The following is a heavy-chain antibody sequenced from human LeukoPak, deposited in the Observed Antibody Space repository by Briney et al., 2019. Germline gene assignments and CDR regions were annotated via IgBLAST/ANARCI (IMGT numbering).Heavy chain of an antibody. CDR2: MNPNSGNT. CDR3: ARAVPRYYMDV. J-gene: IGHJ6*03. CDR1: GYTFTSYD. V-gene: IGHV1-8*01. Sequence: ASVKVSCKASGYTFTSYDINWVRQATGQGLEWMGWMNPNSGNTGHAQKFQGRVTMTRNTSISTAYMELSSLRSEDTAVYYCARAVPRYYMDVWGKGTTVTVSS. D-gene: IGHD2-2*01.